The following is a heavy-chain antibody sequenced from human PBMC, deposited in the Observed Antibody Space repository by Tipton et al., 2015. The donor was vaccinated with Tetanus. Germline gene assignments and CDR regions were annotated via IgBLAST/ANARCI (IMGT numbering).Heavy chain of an antibody. CDR1: GFTFSSHW. CDR2: ISGGGHNT. V-gene: IGHV3-23*01. J-gene: IGHJ4*02. Sequence: SLRLSCEASGFTFSSHWMSWVRQVPGKGLEWVSTISGGGHNTHYADSVQGRFTISRDNSKNTMYLQMNSLRAEDTAVYYCTKDVGIVLFDYWGQGTLVTVSS. D-gene: IGHD2-8*01. CDR3: TKDVGIVLFDY.